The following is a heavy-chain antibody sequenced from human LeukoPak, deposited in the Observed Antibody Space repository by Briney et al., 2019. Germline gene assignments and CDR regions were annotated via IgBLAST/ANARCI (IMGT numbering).Heavy chain of an antibody. V-gene: IGHV3-23*01. CDR1: RFSFSSYA. J-gene: IGHJ4*02. CDR2: ISGSGRST. D-gene: IGHD6-25*01. Sequence: QSGGSLRLSCAASRFSFSSYAMTWVRQAPGKGLEWVSCISGSGRSTYYADSVEGRFFISRDNSKSRLYLQINRLTVDDTAVYHCAKGLGSSCQRPVDNWGQGTLVTVSS. CDR3: AKGLGSSCQRPVDN.